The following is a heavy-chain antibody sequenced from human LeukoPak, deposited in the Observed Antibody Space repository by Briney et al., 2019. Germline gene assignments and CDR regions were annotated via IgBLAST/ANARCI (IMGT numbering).Heavy chain of an antibody. V-gene: IGHV3-30-3*02. CDR2: ISYDGSNK. D-gene: IGHD6-6*01. J-gene: IGHJ4*02. CDR3: AKHHIAATIDY. Sequence: GGSLRLSCAASGFTFSSYAMHWVRQAPGKGLEWVAVISYDGSNKYYADSVKGRFTISRDNSKNTLYLQMNSLRAEDTAVYYCAKHHIAATIDYWGQGTLVTVSS. CDR1: GFTFSSYA.